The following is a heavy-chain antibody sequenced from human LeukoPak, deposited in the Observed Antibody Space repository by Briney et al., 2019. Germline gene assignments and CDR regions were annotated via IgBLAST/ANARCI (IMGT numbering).Heavy chain of an antibody. CDR3: ARDRAYSGYDWDH. D-gene: IGHD5-12*01. CDR2: IYYSGST. J-gene: IGHJ4*02. V-gene: IGHV4-59*01. Sequence: SETLSLTCTVSGGSSSSDYWNWIRLRQGQGLGRIGYIYYSGSTNYNPSLKSRVTISVDTSKNQFSLKLSSVTAAYTAVYYCARDRAYSGYDWDHWGQGTLVTVSS. CDR1: GGSSSSDY.